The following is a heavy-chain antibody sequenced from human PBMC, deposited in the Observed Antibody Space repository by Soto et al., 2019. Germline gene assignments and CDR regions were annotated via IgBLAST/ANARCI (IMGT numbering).Heavy chain of an antibody. CDR3: ARGVPNCSSSSCYFDF. V-gene: IGHV3-74*01. CDR2: ISGDGRTT. D-gene: IGHD2-2*01. CDR1: GFTFSSHW. Sequence: LRLSCAASGFTFSSHWMNWVRQAPGKGLVWVSRISGDGRTTSHADSVKGRFTISRDNAKNTLYLQVNSLRVEDTAVYYCARGVPNCSSSSCYFDFWGQGILVTVSS. J-gene: IGHJ4*02.